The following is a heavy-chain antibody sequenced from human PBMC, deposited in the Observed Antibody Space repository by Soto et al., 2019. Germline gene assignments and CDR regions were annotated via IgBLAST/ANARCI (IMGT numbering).Heavy chain of an antibody. V-gene: IGHV4-34*01. CDR3: ARGLGYCSSTSCKGEDRFDP. CDR2: INHSGST. D-gene: IGHD2-2*01. J-gene: IGHJ5*02. CDR1: GGSFSGYY. Sequence: PSETLSLTCAVYGGSFSGYYWSWIRQPPGKGLEWIGEINHSGSTNYNPSLKSRVTISVDTSKNQFSLKLSSVTAADTAVYYCARGLGYCSSTSCKGEDRFDPWGQGTLVTVSS.